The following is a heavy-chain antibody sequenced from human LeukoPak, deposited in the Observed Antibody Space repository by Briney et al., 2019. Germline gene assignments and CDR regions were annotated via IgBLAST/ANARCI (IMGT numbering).Heavy chain of an antibody. V-gene: IGHV4-39*07. J-gene: IGHJ4*02. Sequence: SETLTLTCTVSGGSISSSTYYWGWFRQPPGKGLEWIGSIYYSGSAYYNPSLKSRVTISVDTSKNQFSLKLSSVTAADTAVYYCARDSHLLWFGEFQDYWGQGTLVTVSS. D-gene: IGHD3-10*01. CDR3: ARDSHLLWFGEFQDY. CDR2: IYYSGSA. CDR1: GGSISSSTYY.